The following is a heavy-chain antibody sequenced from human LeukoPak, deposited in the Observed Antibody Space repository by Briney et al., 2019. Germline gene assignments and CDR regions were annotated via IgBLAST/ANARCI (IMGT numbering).Heavy chain of an antibody. CDR2: IRYDGSNK. CDR1: GFTFSSYG. CDR3: AKSGPYTYYYDTSGSNRAMDY. V-gene: IGHV3-30*02. D-gene: IGHD3-22*01. Sequence: GGSLRLSCAASGFTFSSYGMHWVRQAPGKGLEWVAFIRYDGSNKYYADSVKGRFTISRDNSKNTLYLQMNSLRAEDTAVYYCAKSGPYTYYYDTSGSNRAMDYWGQGTLVTVSS. J-gene: IGHJ4*02.